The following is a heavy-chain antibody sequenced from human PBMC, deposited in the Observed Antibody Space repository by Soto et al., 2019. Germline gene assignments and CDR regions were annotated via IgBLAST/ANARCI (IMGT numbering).Heavy chain of an antibody. V-gene: IGHV1-69*01. D-gene: IGHD2-2*01. CDR2: IIPIFGTA. CDR3: ARAGSSSTSWARLDYYYYGMDV. CDR1: GGTFSSYA. Sequence: QVQLVQSGAEVKKPGSSVKVSCKASGGTFSSYAISWVRQAPGQGLEWMGGIIPIFGTANYAQKFQGRVTITADESTSTAYMELSSLRSEDTAVYYCARAGSSSTSWARLDYYYYGMDVWGQGTTVTVSS. J-gene: IGHJ6*02.